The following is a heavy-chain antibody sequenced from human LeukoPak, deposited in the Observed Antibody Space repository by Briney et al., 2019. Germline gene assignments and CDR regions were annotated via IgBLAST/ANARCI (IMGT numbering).Heavy chain of an antibody. CDR3: ARAVAGHLDY. D-gene: IGHD6-19*01. Sequence: PSETLSLTCTVSGGSISSYYWNWIRQPPGKGLEWVGYIYYSGSTNYNPSLKSRVTISVDTSKNQFSLKLSSVTAADTAVYYCARAVAGHLDYWGQGTLVTVSS. J-gene: IGHJ4*02. V-gene: IGHV4-59*08. CDR2: IYYSGST. CDR1: GGSISSYY.